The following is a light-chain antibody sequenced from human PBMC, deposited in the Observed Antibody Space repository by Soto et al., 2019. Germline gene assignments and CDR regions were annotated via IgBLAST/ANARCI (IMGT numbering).Light chain of an antibody. CDR2: GAS. J-gene: IGKJ2*01. CDR3: QQYGDSPST. Sequence: EIVLTQSPATLSLSPGERATLSCRASQSVSSYLAWYQQKPGQAPRLLIYGASTRATHIPDRFSGSGSGTDFTLTISRLEPEDSAVYLCQQYGDSPSTFGQGTKVDIK. CDR1: QSVSSY. V-gene: IGKV3-20*01.